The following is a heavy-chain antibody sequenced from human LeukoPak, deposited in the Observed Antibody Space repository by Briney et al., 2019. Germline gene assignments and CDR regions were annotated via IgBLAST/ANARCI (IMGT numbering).Heavy chain of an antibody. CDR2: ICNSAIT. V-gene: IGHV4-31*03. CDR3: ARADTVVLEVVTFAFDI. CDR1: GASIDSGDYY. Sequence: PSETLSLTCSVSGASIDSGDYYWSWLRQKPEKGLEWIGYICNSAITFYTPSLKSRVSISVDTSKNLFSLELDSLAAADTAVYYCARADTVVLEVVTFAFDIWGQGTMVTVSS. J-gene: IGHJ3*02. D-gene: IGHD5-18*01.